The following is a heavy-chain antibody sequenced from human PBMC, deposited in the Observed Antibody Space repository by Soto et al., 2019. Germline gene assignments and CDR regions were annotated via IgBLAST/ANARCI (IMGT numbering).Heavy chain of an antibody. CDR1: GFTFSSYS. V-gene: IGHV3-21*01. D-gene: IGHD5-12*01. Sequence: SLRLSCAASGFTFSSYSMNWVRQAPGKGLEWVSSISSSSSYIYYADSVKGRFTISRDNAKNSLYLQMNSLRAEDTAVYYCARDREGSRSGYDWGNYYYYGMDVWGQGTTVTVSS. J-gene: IGHJ6*02. CDR2: ISSSSSYI. CDR3: ARDREGSRSGYDWGNYYYYGMDV.